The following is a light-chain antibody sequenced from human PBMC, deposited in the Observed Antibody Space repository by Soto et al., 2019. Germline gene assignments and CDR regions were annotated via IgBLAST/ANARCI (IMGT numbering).Light chain of an antibody. CDR1: QTISNT. CDR2: AAS. V-gene: IGKV3-15*01. J-gene: IGKJ4*01. Sequence: EVVMTQSPATLSVSPGDKVSLSCRANQTISNTLAWYQQKPGQAPRLLIYAASTRDTGVSARFSGSGSGTEFTLTISSLQSEDFTIYYCQYYNNWLATFGGGTKVEIK. CDR3: QYYNNWLAT.